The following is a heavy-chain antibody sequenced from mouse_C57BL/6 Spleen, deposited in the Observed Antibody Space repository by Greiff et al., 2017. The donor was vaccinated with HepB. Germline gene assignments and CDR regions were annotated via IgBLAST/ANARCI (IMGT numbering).Heavy chain of an antibody. CDR1: GYTFTSYG. CDR2: IYPRSGNT. D-gene: IGHD1-1*01. J-gene: IGHJ4*01. CDR3: ARRTTVVESYYAMDY. V-gene: IGHV1-81*01. Sequence: QVQLQQSGAELARPGASVKLSCKASGYTFTSYGISWVKQRTGQGLEWIGEIYPRSGNTYYNEKFKGKATLTADKSSSTAYMELRSLTSEDSAVYFCARRTTVVESYYAMDYWGQGTSVTVSS.